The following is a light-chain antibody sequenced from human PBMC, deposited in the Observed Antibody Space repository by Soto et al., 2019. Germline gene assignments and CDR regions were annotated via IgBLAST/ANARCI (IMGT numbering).Light chain of an antibody. CDR2: AAA. J-gene: IGKJ3*01. CDR1: QGIGSW. CDR3: QQANSFPLT. V-gene: IGKV1-12*01. Sequence: DIQMTQSPSSVSASVGDRVTITCRASQGIGSWLGWYQQKPGKAPKLLIYAAASLQSGVPSRFSATFSGTEFTLTISSLQPEDPATYFCQQANSFPLTFGPGTKVDLK.